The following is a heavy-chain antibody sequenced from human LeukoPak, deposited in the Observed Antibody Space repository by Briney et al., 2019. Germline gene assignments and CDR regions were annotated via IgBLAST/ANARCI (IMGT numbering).Heavy chain of an antibody. J-gene: IGHJ5*02. Sequence: GESLKISCKGSGYSFTSYWIGWVRQMPGKGLEWMGIIYPGDSDTRYSPSFQGQVTISADKSISTAYLQWSSLKASDTAMYYCARGTMVRGVTDPYNWFDPWGREPWSPSPQ. CDR3: ARGTMVRGVTDPYNWFDP. V-gene: IGHV5-51*01. CDR1: GYSFTSYW. CDR2: IYPGDSDT. D-gene: IGHD3-10*01.